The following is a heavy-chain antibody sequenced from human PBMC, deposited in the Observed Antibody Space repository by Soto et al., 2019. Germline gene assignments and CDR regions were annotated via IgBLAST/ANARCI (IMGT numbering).Heavy chain of an antibody. J-gene: IGHJ4*02. Sequence: GGSLRLSCAASGFIFSDYAMNWVRRAPGKGLEWVSVITGSGSRTYYSDSVKGRFTVSRDNSKNTLYLQMNSLRADDTAVYYCAKDHDFWSGYNPPRYFDYWGLGTLVTVSS. CDR2: ITGSGSRT. D-gene: IGHD3-3*01. CDR1: GFIFSDYA. V-gene: IGHV3-23*01. CDR3: AKDHDFWSGYNPPRYFDY.